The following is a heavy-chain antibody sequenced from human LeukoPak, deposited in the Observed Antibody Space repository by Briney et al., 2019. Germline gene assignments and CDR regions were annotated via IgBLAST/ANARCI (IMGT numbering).Heavy chain of an antibody. J-gene: IGHJ4*02. CDR1: GGSISSYY. CDR3: ARHDYDFWSGYPYFDY. V-gene: IGHV4-59*08. CDR2: IYYSGST. D-gene: IGHD3-3*01. Sequence: PSETLSLTCTVSGGSISSYYWSWIRQPPGKGLEWIGYIYYSGSTNYNLSLKSRVTISVDTSKNQFSLKLSSVTAADTAVYYCARHDYDFWSGYPYFDYWGQGTLVTVSS.